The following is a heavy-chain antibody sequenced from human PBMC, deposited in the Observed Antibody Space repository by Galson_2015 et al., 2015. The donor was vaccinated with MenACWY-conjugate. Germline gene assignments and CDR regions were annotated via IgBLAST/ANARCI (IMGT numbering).Heavy chain of an antibody. Sequence: SLRLSCAASGFTFDDYTMHWVRHAPGKGLEWVSLISWDGGSTYYADSVKGRFTISRDNSKNSLYLQMNSLRTEDTALYYCARADCSSTSCYRDYYYYGMDVWGQGTTVTVSS. CDR1: GFTFDDYT. V-gene: IGHV3-43*01. CDR3: ARADCSSTSCYRDYYYYGMDV. CDR2: ISWDGGST. J-gene: IGHJ6*02. D-gene: IGHD2-2*02.